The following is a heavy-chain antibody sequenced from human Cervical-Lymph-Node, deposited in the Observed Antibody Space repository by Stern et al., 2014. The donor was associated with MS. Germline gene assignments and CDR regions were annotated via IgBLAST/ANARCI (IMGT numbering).Heavy chain of an antibody. Sequence: QLQLQESGSGLVKPSQALSLTCAVSGGSITTTGYSWNWIRQTPGKGLEWIGCIFHTGSTSYSPSLESRVTISVDRSKNQFSLKLTSVTAADTAIYYCARDYDGNSWALGYWGQGALVTVSA. CDR3: ARDYDGNSWALGY. CDR1: GGSITTTGYS. V-gene: IGHV4-30-2*01. J-gene: IGHJ4*02. CDR2: IFHTGST. D-gene: IGHD4-23*01.